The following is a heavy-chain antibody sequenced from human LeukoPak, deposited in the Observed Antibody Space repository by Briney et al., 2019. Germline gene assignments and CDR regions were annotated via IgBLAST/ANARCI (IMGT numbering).Heavy chain of an antibody. Sequence: ASVKVSCKASGYTFTSYGISWVRQAPGQGHEWMGWISAYNGNTNYAQKLQGRVTMTTDTSTSTAYMELRSLRSDDTAVYYCARSRAVTTDVDYWGQGTLVTVSS. CDR1: GYTFTSYG. J-gene: IGHJ4*02. CDR3: ARSRAVTTDVDY. D-gene: IGHD4-17*01. CDR2: ISAYNGNT. V-gene: IGHV1-18*01.